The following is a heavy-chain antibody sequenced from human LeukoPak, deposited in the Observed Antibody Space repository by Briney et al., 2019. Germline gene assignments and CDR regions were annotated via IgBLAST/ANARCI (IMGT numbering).Heavy chain of an antibody. J-gene: IGHJ4*02. Sequence: GASVKVSCKASGYTFTTFEIRWVRQAPGQGLEWMGWVNPNSGDTGYAQQIQGRVNLTRNTAIATAYMELSSLKSEDTAVYYCARVDTGLTYWGQGTLIIVSS. V-gene: IGHV1-8*02. D-gene: IGHD2-8*02. CDR1: GYTFTTFE. CDR2: VNPNSGDT. CDR3: ARVDTGLTY.